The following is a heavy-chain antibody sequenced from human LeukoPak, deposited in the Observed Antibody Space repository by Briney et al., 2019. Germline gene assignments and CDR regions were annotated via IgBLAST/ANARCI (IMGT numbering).Heavy chain of an antibody. CDR3: ARDMQRSVAGSSFDY. J-gene: IGHJ4*02. Sequence: GGSLRLFCAASGFTFSTYNMNWVRQAPGKGLEWVSYIRSSSSSIHYADSVKGRFTISRDNANNSLYLQMNSLRDEDTAVYYCARDMQRSVAGSSFDYWGQGTLVTVSS. D-gene: IGHD6-19*01. CDR1: GFTFSTYN. V-gene: IGHV3-48*02. CDR2: IRSSSSSI.